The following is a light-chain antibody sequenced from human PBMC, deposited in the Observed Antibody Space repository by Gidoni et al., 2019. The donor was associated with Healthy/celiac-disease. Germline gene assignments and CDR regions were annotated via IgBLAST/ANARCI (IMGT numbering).Light chain of an antibody. CDR2: DAS. J-gene: IGKJ4*01. Sequence: EVVLTQPPATLSLSPGERATLSCWASQSVSSYVAWYQQKPGQAPRLLIYDASNRATGIPARFSGSGSGTDFTLTISSLEPEDFAVYYCQQRSNWPLTFGGGTKVEIK. V-gene: IGKV3-11*01. CDR3: QQRSNWPLT. CDR1: QSVSSY.